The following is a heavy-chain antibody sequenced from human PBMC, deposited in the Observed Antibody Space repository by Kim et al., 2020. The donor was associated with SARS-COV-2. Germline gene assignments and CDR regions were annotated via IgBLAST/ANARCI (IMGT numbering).Heavy chain of an antibody. Sequence: YSQKFQGRVTITRDTSASTAYMELSSLRSEDTAVYYCARADDYGDYGFDYWGQGTLVTVSS. V-gene: IGHV1-3*01. D-gene: IGHD4-17*01. J-gene: IGHJ4*02. CDR3: ARADDYGDYGFDY.